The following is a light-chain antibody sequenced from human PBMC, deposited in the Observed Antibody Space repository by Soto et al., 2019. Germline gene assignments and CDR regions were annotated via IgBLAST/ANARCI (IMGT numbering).Light chain of an antibody. J-gene: IGKJ1*01. Sequence: EIRMKQSPSTLSGSVGDRVTITCRASQTISSWLAWYQQKPGKAPKLLIYKASTLKSGVPSRFSGSGSGTEFTLTISSLQPDDFATYYCQHYNSYSEAFGQGTKV. V-gene: IGKV1-5*03. CDR1: QTISSW. CDR3: QHYNSYSEA. CDR2: KAS.